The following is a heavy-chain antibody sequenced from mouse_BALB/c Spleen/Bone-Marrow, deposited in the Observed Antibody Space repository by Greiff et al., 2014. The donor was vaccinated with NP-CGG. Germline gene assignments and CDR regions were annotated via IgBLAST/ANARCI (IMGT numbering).Heavy chain of an antibody. CDR3: ARINGYDY. CDR2: IDPSTGRT. J-gene: IGHJ2*01. CDR1: GYTFTSYW. D-gene: IGHD2-2*01. Sequence: QVQLQQPGAELVKPGASVKLSCKASGYTFTSYWMHWVKQRPGQGLEWIGEIDPSTGRTDYNKKFKSQATLTVDKSSSTAYMHLSDLTAEDSAVCYCARINGYDYWGQGTTLTVSS. V-gene: IGHV1S81*02.